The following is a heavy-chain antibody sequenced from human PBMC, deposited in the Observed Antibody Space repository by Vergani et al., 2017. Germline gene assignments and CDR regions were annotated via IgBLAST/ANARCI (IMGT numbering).Heavy chain of an antibody. CDR2: ISWNSGAV. D-gene: IGHD1-7*01. J-gene: IGHJ5*02. V-gene: IGHV3-9*01. CDR1: GITFWKFG. CDR3: GKTQGTVVGTWWFDP. Sequence: EVDLVESGGGLAQPGGSLRLSCEASGITFWKFGMHWVRQGPGKGLEWVSGISWNSGAVDYADSVRGRFTISRDNAKNSLFLEMNRLNVDDTAIYYCGKTQGTVVGTWWFDPWGQGTPVTVSS.